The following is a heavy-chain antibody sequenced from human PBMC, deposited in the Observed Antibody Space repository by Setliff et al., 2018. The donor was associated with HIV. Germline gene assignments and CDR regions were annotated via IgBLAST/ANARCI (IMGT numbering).Heavy chain of an antibody. J-gene: IGHJ4*02. V-gene: IGHV3-66*02. CDR2: IYTGGAT. Sequence: GGSLRLSCAASGVTVSKNYMSWVRQAPGKGLEWASVIYTGGATFYADSVKARFTISRDNSRNTLYLQMNSLRAEDTAVYYCASYYYDFSGSFDIWGQGTLVTVSS. CDR3: ASYYYDFSGSFDI. D-gene: IGHD3-22*01. CDR1: GVTVSKNY.